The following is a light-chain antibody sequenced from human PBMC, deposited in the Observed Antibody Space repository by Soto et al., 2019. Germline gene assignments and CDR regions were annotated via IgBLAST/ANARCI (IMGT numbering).Light chain of an antibody. CDR3: HQYDSLPLT. J-gene: IGKJ4*01. V-gene: IGKV3-20*01. CDR1: QSVASNY. Sequence: EIVLPQSPGTLSLSPGARAPLSCRASQSVASNYLGWYQQKPGQAPRVLIFDASIRATGIPARFSASGSGSDFTLTISSLEPEDFAVYYCHQYDSLPLTFGGGTKVDIK. CDR2: DAS.